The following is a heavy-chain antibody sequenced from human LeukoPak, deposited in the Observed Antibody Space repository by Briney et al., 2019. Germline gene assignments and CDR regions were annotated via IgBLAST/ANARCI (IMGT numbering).Heavy chain of an antibody. J-gene: IGHJ4*02. CDR3: AGYSGSPRYFDY. V-gene: IGHV4-34*12. Sequence: SETLSLTCAVYGGSFSGYYWSWIRQTPGKGLEWIGEIIHSGSTNYSPSLKSRVTISLDTAKSQFSLRLTSVTAADTAVYYCAGYSGSPRYFDYWGQGTLVTVSS. CDR2: IIHSGST. CDR1: GGSFSGYY. D-gene: IGHD6-6*01.